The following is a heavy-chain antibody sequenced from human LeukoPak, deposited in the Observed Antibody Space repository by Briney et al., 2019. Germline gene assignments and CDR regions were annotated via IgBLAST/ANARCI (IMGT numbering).Heavy chain of an antibody. V-gene: IGHV4-31*03. CDR2: IYYSGST. Sequence: SQTLSLTCTVSGGSISSGGYYWSWIRQHPGKGLEWIGYIYYSGSTYYNPSPKSRFTISVDTSKNQFSLRLSSVTAADTAVYYCAKADYGDGHAFDIWGQGTMVTVSS. CDR1: GGSISSGGYY. J-gene: IGHJ3*02. D-gene: IGHD4/OR15-4a*01. CDR3: AKADYGDGHAFDI.